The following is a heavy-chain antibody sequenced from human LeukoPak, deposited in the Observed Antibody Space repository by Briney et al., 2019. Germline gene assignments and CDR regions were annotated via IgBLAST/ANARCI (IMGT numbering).Heavy chain of an antibody. J-gene: IGHJ6*02. CDR1: GFTFSGSA. CDR2: ISSRTNGYAT. V-gene: IGHV3-73*01. Sequence: GGSLRLSCAASGFTFSGSAMHWARQASGKGLEWVGRISSRTNGYATAYAASVQGRFTISRDDSKNTAHLQMNSLRAEDTAVYYCTRRPPLYGFDAWGQGTTVTVSS. CDR3: TRRPPLYGFDA.